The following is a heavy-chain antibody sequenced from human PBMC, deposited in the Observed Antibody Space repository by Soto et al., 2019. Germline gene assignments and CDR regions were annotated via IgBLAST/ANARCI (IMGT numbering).Heavy chain of an antibody. V-gene: IGHV1-58*01. J-gene: IGHJ4*02. CDR1: GYTFTSSA. CDR2: IVVGSGNT. Sequence: SVKVSCKASGYTFTSSAVQWVRQARGQRLEWIGWIVVGSGNTNYAQKFQERVTITRDMSTSTAYMELSSLRSEYTAVYYCAAEGVGATWNFDYWGQGTLVTVSS. CDR3: AAEGVGATWNFDY. D-gene: IGHD1-26*01.